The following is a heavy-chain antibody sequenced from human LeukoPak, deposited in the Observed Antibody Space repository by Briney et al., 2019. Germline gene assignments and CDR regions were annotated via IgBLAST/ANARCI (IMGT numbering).Heavy chain of an antibody. CDR3: ARVRLPIRWFDP. CDR2: IYYSGST. J-gene: IGHJ5*02. Sequence: PSETLSLTCTVSGGSISSSSYYWGWIRQPPGKGLEWIGSIYYSGSTYYNPSLKSRVTISVDTSKNQFSLKLSSVTAADTAVYYCARVRLPIRWFDPWGQGTLVTVSS. CDR1: GGSISSSSYY. V-gene: IGHV4-39*07.